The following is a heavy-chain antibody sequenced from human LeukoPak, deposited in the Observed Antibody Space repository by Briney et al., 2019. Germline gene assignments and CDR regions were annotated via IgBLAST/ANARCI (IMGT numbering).Heavy chain of an antibody. CDR1: GFIFSRYW. D-gene: IGHD3-3*01. J-gene: IGHJ4*02. Sequence: GGSLRLSCAASGFIFSRYWMNWVRQVPGKGLEWVANIKSDGSETTYLDSVKGRFTISRDNTKNSLYLQMNSLRVEDTAVFYCARDQYDTWSRRGNFDSWGQGTLVIVSS. CDR3: ARDQYDTWSRRGNFDS. V-gene: IGHV3-7*03. CDR2: IKSDGSET.